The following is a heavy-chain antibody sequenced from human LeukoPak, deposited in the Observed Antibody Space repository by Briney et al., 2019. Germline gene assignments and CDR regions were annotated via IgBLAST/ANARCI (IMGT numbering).Heavy chain of an antibody. CDR1: TFTFSNYG. CDR3: AKVGYTGSYMHAFDI. D-gene: IGHD1-26*01. CDR2: ISDDGSNK. Sequence: GGSLRLSCAASTFTFSNYGMHWVRQASGKGLEWVAVISDDGSNKEYADSVRGRFTISRDNSKNTLYLQMNSLRADDTAVYNCAKVGYTGSYMHAFDIWGQGTMVTVSS. V-gene: IGHV3-30*18. J-gene: IGHJ3*02.